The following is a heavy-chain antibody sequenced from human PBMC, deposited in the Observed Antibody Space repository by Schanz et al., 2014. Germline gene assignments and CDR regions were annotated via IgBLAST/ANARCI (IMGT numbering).Heavy chain of an antibody. CDR2: INRYSGAT. D-gene: IGHD1-7*01. J-gene: IGHJ5*02. CDR1: GYSFAAFF. CDR3: ARDQTGTTNWFDP. Sequence: QVRLVQSGAEVKKPGASVKVSCKASGYSFAAFFIHWVRQTPGQGLEWMGCINRYSGATYYAQKFQGRVTLTSDASLTTVYMEVHSLTSDDTAVFFCARDQTGTTNWFDPWGQGTLVTVSS. V-gene: IGHV1-2*02.